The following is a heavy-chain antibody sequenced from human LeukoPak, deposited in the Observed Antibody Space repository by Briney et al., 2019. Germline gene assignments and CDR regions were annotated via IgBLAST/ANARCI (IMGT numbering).Heavy chain of an antibody. Sequence: ASVKVSCKVSGYTPTELSMHWVRQAPGKGLEWMGGFDPEDGETIYAQKFQGRVTMTEDTSTDTAYMELSSLRSEDTAVYYCATGPITMVRGVITAPFDYWGQGTLVTVSS. V-gene: IGHV1-24*01. CDR2: FDPEDGET. CDR3: ATGPITMVRGVITAPFDY. CDR1: GYTPTELS. J-gene: IGHJ4*02. D-gene: IGHD3-10*01.